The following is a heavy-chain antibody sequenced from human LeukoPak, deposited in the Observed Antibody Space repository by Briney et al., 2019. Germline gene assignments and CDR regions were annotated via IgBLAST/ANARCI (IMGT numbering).Heavy chain of an antibody. D-gene: IGHD3-3*01. CDR2: IYSGGST. V-gene: IGHV3-53*01. CDR3: ARGRFLEWLSPLYYFDY. CDR1: GFPVSSNY. Sequence: SGGSLRLSCAASGFPVSSNYMSWVRQAPGKGLEWVSVIYSGGSTYYAGSVKGRFTISRDNSKNTLYLQMNSLRAEDTAVYYCARGRFLEWLSPLYYFDYWGQGTLVTVSS. J-gene: IGHJ4*02.